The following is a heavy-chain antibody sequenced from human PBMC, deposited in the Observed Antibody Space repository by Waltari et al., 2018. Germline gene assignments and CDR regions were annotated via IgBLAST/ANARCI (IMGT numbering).Heavy chain of an antibody. J-gene: IGHJ4*02. CDR2: INAGNGNT. CDR1: GYTFTSYA. V-gene: IGHV1-3*03. D-gene: IGHD3-3*01. Sequence: QVQLVQSGAEVKKPGASVKVSCKASGYTFTSYAMHWVRQAPGQRLEWMGWINAGNGNTKYSQEFQGRVTITRDTSASTAYMELSSLRSEDMAVYYCARGYYDFWSGYYGIDYWGQGTLVTVSS. CDR3: ARGYYDFWSGYYGIDY.